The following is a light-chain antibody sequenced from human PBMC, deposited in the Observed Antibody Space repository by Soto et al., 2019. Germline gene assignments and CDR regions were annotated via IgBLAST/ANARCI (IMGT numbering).Light chain of an antibody. CDR3: QQYNSYS. J-gene: IGKJ1*01. V-gene: IGKV4-1*01. Sequence: DIVMTQSPDSLAVSLGERATINCKSSQSVLYSSNNMDYLAWYQQKPGTAPKVLIYHASNLQSGVPSRFSGSGSGTEFTLTISSLQPDDFATYYCQQYNSYSFGQGTKVDIK. CDR1: QSVLYSSNNMDY. CDR2: HAS.